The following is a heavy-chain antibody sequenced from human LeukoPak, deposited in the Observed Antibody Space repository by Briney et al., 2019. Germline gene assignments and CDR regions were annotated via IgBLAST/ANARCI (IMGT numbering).Heavy chain of an antibody. Sequence: GRSLRLSCAASGFTFSSYGMHWVRQAPGKGLEWVAVISYDGSNKYYADSVKGRFTISRDNSKNTLYLQMNSLRAEDTAVYYCAKDLWVVVPAAKGPFDYWGQGTLVTVSS. CDR3: AKDLWVVVPAAKGPFDY. CDR1: GFTFSSYG. V-gene: IGHV3-30*18. CDR2: ISYDGSNK. D-gene: IGHD2-2*01. J-gene: IGHJ4*02.